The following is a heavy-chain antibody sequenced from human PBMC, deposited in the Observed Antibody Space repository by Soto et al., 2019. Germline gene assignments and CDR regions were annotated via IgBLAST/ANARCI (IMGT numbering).Heavy chain of an antibody. CDR1: GFTFSSYA. D-gene: IGHD3-3*01. V-gene: IGHV3-23*01. J-gene: IGHJ6*02. CDR3: AKKRLGYDFWSGYYLGYYGMDV. Sequence: GGSLRLSCAASGFTFSSYAMSWVRQAPGKGLVWVSAISGSGGSTYYADSVKGRFTISRDNSKNTLYLQMNSLRAEDTAVYYCAKKRLGYDFWSGYYLGYYGMDVWGQGTTVTVSS. CDR2: ISGSGGST.